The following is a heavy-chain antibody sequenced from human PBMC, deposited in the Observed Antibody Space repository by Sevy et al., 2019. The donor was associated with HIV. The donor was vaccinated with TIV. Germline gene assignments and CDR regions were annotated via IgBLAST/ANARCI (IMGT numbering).Heavy chain of an antibody. D-gene: IGHD6-13*01. CDR2: ISYDGSNK. J-gene: IGHJ4*02. CDR1: GFTFSSYA. V-gene: IGHV3-30-3*01. CDR3: ARVTSTAGY. Sequence: GGSLRLSCVASGFTFSSYAMHWVRQAPGKGLEWVAVISYDGSNKYYADSVKGRFTISRDNSKNTLYLQMNSLRAEDTAVYYCARVTSTAGYWGQGTLVTVSS.